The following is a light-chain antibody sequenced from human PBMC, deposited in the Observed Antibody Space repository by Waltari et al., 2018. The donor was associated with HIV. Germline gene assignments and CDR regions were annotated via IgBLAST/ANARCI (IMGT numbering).Light chain of an antibody. Sequence: EIEMTQSPATLSVSPGERATLSCRSSQSVRSKLAWYQQKPGQAPRLLIYDASTSATGIPARFSGSGSGTEFTLTISSLQSADFAVYYCQQYHNWPPVTFGGGTKVEIK. J-gene: IGKJ4*01. CDR3: QQYHNWPPVT. CDR1: QSVRSK. CDR2: DAS. V-gene: IGKV3-15*01.